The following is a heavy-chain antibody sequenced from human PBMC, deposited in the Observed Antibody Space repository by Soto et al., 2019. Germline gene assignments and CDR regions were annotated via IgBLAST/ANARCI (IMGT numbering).Heavy chain of an antibody. V-gene: IGHV3-30-3*01. CDR2: IPYDGSNK. J-gene: IGHJ4*02. Sequence: GGSLRLSCAASGFTFSSYAMHWVRQAPGKGLEWVAVIPYDGSNKYYADSVKGRFTISRDNSKNTLYLQMNGLRAEDTAVYYCARWGGYDSPLDYWGQGTLVTVSS. CDR1: GFTFSSYA. CDR3: ARWGGYDSPLDY. D-gene: IGHD5-12*01.